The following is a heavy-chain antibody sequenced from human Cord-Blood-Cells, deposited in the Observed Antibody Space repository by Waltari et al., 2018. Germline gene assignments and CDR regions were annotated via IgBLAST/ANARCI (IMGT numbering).Heavy chain of an antibody. CDR3: AKDRRVAAAGYYYYGMDV. J-gene: IGHJ6*02. CDR1: GFTLSSYG. CDR2: ISYDGSNK. V-gene: IGHV3-30*18. D-gene: IGHD6-13*01. Sequence: QVQLVESGGGVVQPGRSLSLSCAASGFTLSSYGMHWFRQAPGKGLGRVAVISYDGSNKYYADSVKGRFTISRDNSKNTLYLQMNSLRAEDTAVYYCAKDRRVAAAGYYYYGMDVWGQGTTVTVSS.